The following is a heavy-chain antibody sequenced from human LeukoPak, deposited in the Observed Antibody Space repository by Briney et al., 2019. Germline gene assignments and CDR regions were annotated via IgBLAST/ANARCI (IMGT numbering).Heavy chain of an antibody. CDR3: GRRGCGNSAAPFDD. J-gene: IGHJ4*02. D-gene: IGHD4-23*01. Sequence: ASVKVSCKASGYTFTNYYMHWVRQAPGQGLEWMGLINPTGTGTNYAQKFRGRVTLTRDTSSTKVYMELRSLGSEDTAVLYWGRRGCGNSAAPFDDWGQGTLVPVSS. CDR2: INPTGTGT. V-gene: IGHV1-46*01. CDR1: GYTFTNYY.